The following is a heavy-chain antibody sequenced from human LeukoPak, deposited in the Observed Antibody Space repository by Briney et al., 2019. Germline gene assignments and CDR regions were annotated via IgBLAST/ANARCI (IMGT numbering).Heavy chain of an antibody. J-gene: IGHJ6*02. D-gene: IGHD5-24*01. CDR3: XXXGYKTYGMGV. V-gene: IGHV3-48*02. CDR1: GFTFSSYS. CDR2: ISSNSNLI. Sequence: EGSLRLSCAASGFTFSSYSMNWVRQAPGKGLEWVSYISSNSNLIYYADSVKGRFAISRDNAKNSLYLQMNSLRDEDTAVYYXXXXGYKTYGMGVWGQGTTVTVSS.